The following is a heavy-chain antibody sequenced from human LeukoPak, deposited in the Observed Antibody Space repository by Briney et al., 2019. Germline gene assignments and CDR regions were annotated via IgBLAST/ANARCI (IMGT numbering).Heavy chain of an antibody. J-gene: IGHJ4*02. CDR3: AREAGYYDSSGQPAFDY. CDR2: ISSSSSTI. Sequence: GGSLRLSCAASGFTLSSYNMNWVRQAPGKGLEYISYISSSSSTIYYADSVKGRFTISRDNAKNSLYLQMDSLRAEDTAVYYCAREAGYYDSSGQPAFDYWGQGTLVTVSS. V-gene: IGHV3-48*04. D-gene: IGHD3-22*01. CDR1: GFTLSSYN.